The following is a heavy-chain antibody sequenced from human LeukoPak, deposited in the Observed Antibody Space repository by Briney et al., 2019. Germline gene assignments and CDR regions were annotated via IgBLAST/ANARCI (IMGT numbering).Heavy chain of an antibody. CDR3: AKGYYYDSSGRFDY. CDR1: GVIFSSYW. Sequence: GGSLRLSCAASGVIFSSYWMSWVRQAPGKGLEWVANIKEDGSEKYYVDSVKGRFTISRDNARNSLYLQMKSLRAEDTGVYYCAKGYYYDSSGRFDYWGQGTLVTVSS. V-gene: IGHV3-7*03. J-gene: IGHJ4*02. CDR2: IKEDGSEK. D-gene: IGHD3-22*01.